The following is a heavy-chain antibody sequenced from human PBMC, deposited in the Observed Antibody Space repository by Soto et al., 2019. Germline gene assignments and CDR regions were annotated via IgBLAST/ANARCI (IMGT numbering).Heavy chain of an antibody. J-gene: IGHJ6*02. CDR1: GFTFGDYA. Sequence: GGSLRLSCTASGFTFGDYAMSWFRQAPGKGLEWVGFIRSKAYGGTTEYAASVKGRFTISRDDSKSIAYLQMNSLKTEDTAVYYCTRGLGVGATYYYGMDVWGQGTTVTVSS. V-gene: IGHV3-49*03. CDR3: TRGLGVGATYYYGMDV. D-gene: IGHD1-26*01. CDR2: IRSKAYGGTT.